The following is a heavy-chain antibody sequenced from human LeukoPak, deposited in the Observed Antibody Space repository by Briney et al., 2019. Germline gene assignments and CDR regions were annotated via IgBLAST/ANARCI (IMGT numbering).Heavy chain of an antibody. J-gene: IGHJ6*02. CDR3: ARVPRVAAASTVRYGMDI. V-gene: IGHV4-34*01. D-gene: IGHD6-13*01. CDR2: INHSGST. Sequence: KSSETLSLTCAVYGGSFSGYYWSWIRQPPGKGLEWIGEINHSGSTNYNPSLKSRVTISVDTSKNQFSLKLSSVTAADTAVYYCARVPRVAAASTVRYGMDIWGQGTTVTVSS. CDR1: GGSFSGYY.